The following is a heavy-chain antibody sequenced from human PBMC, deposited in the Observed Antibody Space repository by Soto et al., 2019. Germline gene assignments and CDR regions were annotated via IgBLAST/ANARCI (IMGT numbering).Heavy chain of an antibody. Sequence: QVQLVQSGAEVKKPGASVKVSCKASGYTFTSYYMHWVRQAPGQGLEWMGIINSSGGSTSYAQKFQGRVTMTRDTSTSTVYMELSSLRSEDTAVYYCARDRVTTVTTSVSSHLNWFDPWGQGTLVTVSS. V-gene: IGHV1-46*03. CDR2: INSSGGST. D-gene: IGHD4-4*01. CDR3: ARDRVTTVTTSVSSHLNWFDP. CDR1: GYTFTSYY. J-gene: IGHJ5*02.